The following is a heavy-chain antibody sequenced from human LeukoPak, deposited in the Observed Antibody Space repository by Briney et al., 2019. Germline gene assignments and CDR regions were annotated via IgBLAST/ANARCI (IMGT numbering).Heavy chain of an antibody. V-gene: IGHV3-21*01. Sequence: GGSLRLSCAGSGFTFSSYSMNWVRQAPGKGLEWVSSMGSSGTNGYYADSVKCRFIISRDNAKNSLFLQMNSLRAEDSALYYCVRELGAPAAGAFDIWGQGTLVTVSS. CDR2: MGSSGTNG. CDR1: GFTFSSYS. D-gene: IGHD3-3*02. J-gene: IGHJ3*02. CDR3: VRELGAPAAGAFDI.